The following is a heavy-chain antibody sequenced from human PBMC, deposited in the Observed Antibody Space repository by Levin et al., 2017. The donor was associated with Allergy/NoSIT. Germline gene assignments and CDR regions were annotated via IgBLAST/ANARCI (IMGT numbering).Heavy chain of an antibody. CDR3: ARPHKQQLNYYFEY. CDR2: IWYDGSNK. V-gene: IGHV3-33*01. Sequence: GGSLRLSCAASGFTFSSYGMHWVRQAPGKGLEWVAVIWYDGSNKYYADSVKGRFTISRDNSKNTLYLQMNSLRAEDTAVYYCARPHKQQLNYYFEYWGQGTLVTVSS. J-gene: IGHJ4*02. D-gene: IGHD6-13*01. CDR1: GFTFSSYG.